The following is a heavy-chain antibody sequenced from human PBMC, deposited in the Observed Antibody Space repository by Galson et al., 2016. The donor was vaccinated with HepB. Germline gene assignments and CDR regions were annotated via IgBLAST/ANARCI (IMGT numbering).Heavy chain of an antibody. J-gene: IGHJ4*02. D-gene: IGHD2-8*01. CDR1: GGSFSGYY. Sequence: ETLSLTCAVYGGSFSGYYWSWIRQPPGKGLEWIGEISHSGSTNYNPSLKSRVTMSVDTSFSLKLTSVAAADTAVYYCARGRATKADYWGQGTLVTVSS. CDR3: ARGRATKADY. CDR2: ISHSGST. V-gene: IGHV4-34*01.